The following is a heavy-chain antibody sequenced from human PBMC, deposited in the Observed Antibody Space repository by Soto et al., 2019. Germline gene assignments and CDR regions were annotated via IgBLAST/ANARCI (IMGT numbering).Heavy chain of an antibody. CDR2: IYYSGTP. CDR1: GGSTSSGDSY. Sequence: SETLSLTCTVSGGSTSSGDSYWSWIRQPPGKGLEWIGFIYYSGTPYYNPSLKSRVTLSVDTSENHFSLKLSSVTAADTAVYYCARLDYDHRQFDDWGPGTLVTVSS. V-gene: IGHV4-30-4*01. J-gene: IGHJ4*02. CDR3: ARLDYDHRQFDD. D-gene: IGHD3-3*01.